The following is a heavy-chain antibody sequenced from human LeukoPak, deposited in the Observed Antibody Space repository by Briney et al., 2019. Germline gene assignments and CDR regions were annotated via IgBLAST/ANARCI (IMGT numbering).Heavy chain of an antibody. J-gene: IGHJ4*02. D-gene: IGHD3-10*01. Sequence: GGSLILSCAASGFTFRTYWMHWVRQVPGKGLLWVARIKGDGSTTIYADSVKGRFTISRDNSKNTLYLQTSSLRAEDTAVYYCARDSDGSGSYYNFDSWGQGTLVTVSS. V-gene: IGHV3-74*01. CDR2: IKGDGSTT. CDR1: GFTFRTYW. CDR3: ARDSDGSGSYYNFDS.